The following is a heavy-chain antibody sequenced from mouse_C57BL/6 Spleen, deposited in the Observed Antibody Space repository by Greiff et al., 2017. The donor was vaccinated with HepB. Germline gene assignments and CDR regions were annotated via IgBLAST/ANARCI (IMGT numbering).Heavy chain of an antibody. D-gene: IGHD2-4*01. CDR1: GYTFTSYW. Sequence: QVQLKESGAELAKPGASVKLSCKASGYTFTSYWMHWVNQRPGQGLEWIGYINPSSGYTKYNQKFKDKATLTADKSSSTAYMQLSSLTYEDSAVYYCARYDYDVSFDYWGQGTTLTVSS. V-gene: IGHV1-7*01. CDR2: INPSSGYT. CDR3: ARYDYDVSFDY. J-gene: IGHJ2*01.